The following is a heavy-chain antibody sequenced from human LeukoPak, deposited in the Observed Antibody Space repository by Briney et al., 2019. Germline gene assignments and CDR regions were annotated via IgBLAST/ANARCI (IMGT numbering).Heavy chain of an antibody. CDR3: AREDSSGYYYY. V-gene: IGHV3-64*01. D-gene: IGHD3-22*01. CDR2: ISSNGGST. CDR1: GFTFSSYA. Sequence: GGSLRLSCAASGFTFSSYAMHWVRQAPGKGLEYVSAISSNGGSTYYANSVKGRFTISRDNSKNTLYLQMGSLRAKDMAVYYCAREDSSGYYYYWGQGTLVTVSS. J-gene: IGHJ4*02.